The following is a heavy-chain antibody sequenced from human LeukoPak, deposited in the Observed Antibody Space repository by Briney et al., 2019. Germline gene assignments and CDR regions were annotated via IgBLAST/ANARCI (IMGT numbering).Heavy chain of an antibody. CDR1: GFTFDDYG. CDR2: INWNGGST. V-gene: IGHV3-20*04. Sequence: GGSLRLSCAASGFTFDDYGMSWVRQAPGKGLEWVSGINWNGGSTGYADSVKGRFTISRDNAKNSLYLQMNSLRAEDTALYYWARVKRGRAAAGTYYYYGMDVWGQGTTVTVSS. CDR3: ARVKRGRAAAGTYYYYGMDV. J-gene: IGHJ6*02. D-gene: IGHD6-13*01.